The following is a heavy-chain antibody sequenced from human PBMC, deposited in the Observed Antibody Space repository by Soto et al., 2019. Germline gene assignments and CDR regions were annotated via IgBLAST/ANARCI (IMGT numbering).Heavy chain of an antibody. V-gene: IGHV1-69*12. Sequence: QVQLVQSGAEVKKPGSSVKVSCKASGGTFSSYAISWVRQAPGQGLEWMGGIIPIFGTANYAQKFQGRVTITADESTTPAYMELSSLRSEATAVYYCARFSPLGGSGYLRTPSVWGQGTTVTVSS. CDR2: IIPIFGTA. CDR3: ARFSPLGGSGYLRTPSV. J-gene: IGHJ6*02. D-gene: IGHD3-3*01. CDR1: GGTFSSYA.